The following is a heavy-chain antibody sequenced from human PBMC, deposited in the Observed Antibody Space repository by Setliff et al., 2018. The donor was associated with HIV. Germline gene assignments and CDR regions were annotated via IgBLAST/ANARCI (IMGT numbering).Heavy chain of an antibody. V-gene: IGHV1-18*01. CDR3: ARVRERIGVTGTDDAFDI. D-gene: IGHD3-3*01. Sequence: ASVKVSCKSAGYSFHSYGLSWVRLAPGQGLEWMGWISPYNGNTNYAQRFQGRLTMTTDTYTITAYMELRSLRSDDTAVYYCARVRERIGVTGTDDAFDIWGQGTAVTVSS. CDR2: ISPYNGNT. CDR1: GYSFHSYG. J-gene: IGHJ3*02.